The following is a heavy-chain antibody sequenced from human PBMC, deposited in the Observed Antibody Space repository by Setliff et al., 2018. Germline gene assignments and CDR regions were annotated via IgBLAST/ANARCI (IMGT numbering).Heavy chain of an antibody. Sequence: ASVKVSCKASGYIFAGYYMHWVRQTPGQGLEWMGWINPISGGANYAQKFQGRVTLTRDTSISTGYMELSSLRSDDTAVYYCARERTYDILTGPYYFDYWGQGTLVTVSS. J-gene: IGHJ4*02. D-gene: IGHD3-9*01. CDR1: GYIFAGYY. V-gene: IGHV1-2*02. CDR3: ARERTYDILTGPYYFDY. CDR2: INPISGGA.